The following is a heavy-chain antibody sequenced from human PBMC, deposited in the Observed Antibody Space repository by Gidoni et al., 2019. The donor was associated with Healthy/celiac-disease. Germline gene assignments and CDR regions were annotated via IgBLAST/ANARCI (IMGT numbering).Heavy chain of an antibody. V-gene: IGHV4-59*01. D-gene: IGHD6-19*01. CDR2: IYYSGST. CDR1: GGSISSYY. Sequence: QVQLQESGPGLVKPSETLSLTCTVSGGSISSYYWSWIRQPPGKGLEWIGYIYYSGSTNYNPSLKSRVTISVDTSKNQFSLKLSSVTAADTAVYYCARGVEQWSTNIQIDYWGQGTLVTVSS. CDR3: ARGVEQWSTNIQIDY. J-gene: IGHJ4*02.